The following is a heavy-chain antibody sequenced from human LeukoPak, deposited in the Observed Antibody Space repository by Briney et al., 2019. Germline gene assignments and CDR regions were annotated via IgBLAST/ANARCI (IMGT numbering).Heavy chain of an antibody. Sequence: GSLRLSCAASGFTFSSYAMSWVRQAPGKGLEWIGYISYSGSTNYNPSLKSRVTISVDTSKNQFSLKLSSVTAADTAVYYCARDRGNKYWGQGTLVTVSS. CDR1: GFTFSSYA. J-gene: IGHJ4*02. D-gene: IGHD3-10*01. CDR3: ARDRGNKY. V-gene: IGHV4-59*01. CDR2: ISYSGST.